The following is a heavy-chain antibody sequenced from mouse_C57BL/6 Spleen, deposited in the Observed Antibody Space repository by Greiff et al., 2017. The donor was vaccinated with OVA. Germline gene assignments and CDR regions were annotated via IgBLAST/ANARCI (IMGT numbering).Heavy chain of an antibody. CDR3: AREETTGTAWFAY. J-gene: IGHJ3*01. Sequence: VKLQQSGPELVKPGASVKLSCKASGYTFTSYDINWVKQRPGQGLEWIGWIYPRDGSTKYNEKFKGKATLTVDTSSSTAYMELHSLTSEDSAVYFCAREETTGTAWFAYWGQGTLVTVSA. D-gene: IGHD4-1*01. CDR2: IYPRDGST. V-gene: IGHV1-85*01. CDR1: GYTFTSYD.